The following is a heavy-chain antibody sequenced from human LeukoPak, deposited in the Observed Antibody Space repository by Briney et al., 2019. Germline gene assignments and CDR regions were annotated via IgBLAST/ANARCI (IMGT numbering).Heavy chain of an antibody. CDR2: IYPADSDI. V-gene: IGHV5-51*01. Sequence: GESLKISCKGSGYSFTSYWIGWVRQMPGKGLEWMGIIYPADSDISYSPSFQGQVTISADKSISTAYLQWSSLKASDTAMYYCARQEYCSGGSCYTWFDPWGQGTLVTVSS. CDR1: GYSFTSYW. D-gene: IGHD2-15*01. J-gene: IGHJ5*02. CDR3: ARQEYCSGGSCYTWFDP.